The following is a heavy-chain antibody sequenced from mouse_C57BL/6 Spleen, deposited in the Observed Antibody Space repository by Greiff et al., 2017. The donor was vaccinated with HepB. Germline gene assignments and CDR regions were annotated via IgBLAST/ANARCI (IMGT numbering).Heavy chain of an antibody. Sequence: QVQLKQPGAELVKPGASVKLSCKASGYTFTSYWMHWVKQRPGQGLEWIGMIHPNSGSTNYNEKFKSKATLTVDKSSSTAYMQLSSLTSEDSAVYYCARYRFITTVVEPAWFAYWGQGTLVTVSA. J-gene: IGHJ3*01. CDR1: GYTFTSYW. D-gene: IGHD1-1*01. CDR3: ARYRFITTVVEPAWFAY. CDR2: IHPNSGST. V-gene: IGHV1-64*01.